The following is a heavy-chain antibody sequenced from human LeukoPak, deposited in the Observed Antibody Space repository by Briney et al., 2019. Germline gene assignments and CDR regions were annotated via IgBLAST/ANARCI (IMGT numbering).Heavy chain of an antibody. CDR3: AKDRLGYGDYDAFDI. CDR2: ISGSGGST. D-gene: IGHD4-17*01. V-gene: IGHV3-23*01. CDR1: GFTFSGYA. Sequence: PGGSLRLSCAASGFTFSGYAMSWVRQAPGKGLEWVSAISGSGGSTYYADSVKGRFTISRDNSKNTLYLQMNSLRAEDTAVYYCAKDRLGYGDYDAFDIWGQGTMVTVSS. J-gene: IGHJ3*02.